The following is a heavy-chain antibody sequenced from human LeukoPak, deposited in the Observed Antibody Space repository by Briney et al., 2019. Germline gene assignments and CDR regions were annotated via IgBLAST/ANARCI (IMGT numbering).Heavy chain of an antibody. CDR2: SSGSGSTI. CDR1: GFNFRDYY. J-gene: IGHJ4*02. CDR3: ARYYYDSSGYYYFDY. Sequence: GGSLRLSCAASGFNFRDYYMSWIRQAPGKGLEWVSYSSGSGSTIYYADSVKGRFTISRDNAKNSLSLQMNSLRAEDTAVYFCARYYYDSSGYYYFDYWGQGTLVTVTS. D-gene: IGHD3-22*01. V-gene: IGHV3-11*01.